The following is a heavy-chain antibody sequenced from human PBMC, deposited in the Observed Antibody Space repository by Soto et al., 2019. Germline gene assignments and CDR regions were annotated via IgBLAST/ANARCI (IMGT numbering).Heavy chain of an antibody. D-gene: IGHD5-12*01. V-gene: IGHV4-4*02. Sequence: QVQLQESGPGLVKPSGTLSLTCAVSGGSISDNWWSWVRQPPGKGLEWIGEVYHSGTTYYNPSPKSRVTISLDKAASQISLTLNSVTAADTAVYYCARQVAVARTRGFDSWGQGTLVTVSS. CDR3: ARQVAVARTRGFDS. CDR2: VYHSGTT. CDR1: GGSISDNW. J-gene: IGHJ4*02.